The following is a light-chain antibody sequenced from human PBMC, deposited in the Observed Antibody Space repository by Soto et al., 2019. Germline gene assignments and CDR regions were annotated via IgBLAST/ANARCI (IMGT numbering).Light chain of an antibody. CDR2: DDS. V-gene: IGLV3-21*04. CDR3: QVWDSSSDPWV. CDR1: NIGSKS. Sequence: SYELTQPPSVSVAPGKTARITCGGNNIGSKSVHWYQQKPGQAPVLVIYDDSDRPSGIPERFSGSNSGNTATLTICRVESGDESEYYCQVWDSSSDPWVFGGGTKLTVL. J-gene: IGLJ3*02.